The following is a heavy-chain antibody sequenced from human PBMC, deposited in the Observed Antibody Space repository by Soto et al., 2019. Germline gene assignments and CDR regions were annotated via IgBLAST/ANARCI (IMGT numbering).Heavy chain of an antibody. V-gene: IGHV5-51*01. Sequence: VEDLKISCKGSGYSFTSYCLGWVRQMPGKGLEGMGVIYPGESDTRYSPSFQGQVTISADKSISTAYLQWSSLKASDNAMYYCARHSVYCTNRVCFIYGRDVCGQGTTVTVS. D-gene: IGHD2-8*01. CDR2: IYPGESDT. CDR3: ARHSVYCTNRVCFIYGRDV. J-gene: IGHJ6*02. CDR1: GYSFTSYC.